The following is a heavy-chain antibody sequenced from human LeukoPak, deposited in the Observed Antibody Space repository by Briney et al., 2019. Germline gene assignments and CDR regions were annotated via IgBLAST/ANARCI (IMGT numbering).Heavy chain of an antibody. D-gene: IGHD2-2*01. CDR1: DGSITNND. J-gene: IGHJ4*02. V-gene: IGHV4-39*07. CDR3: ARPTIVPGAVYFDS. Sequence: SETLSLTCTVSDGSITNNDWDWIRQPPGKGLEWIGSIYYSGSTYYNPSLKSRVTISVDTSKNQFSLKLSSVTAADTAVYYCARPTIVPGAVYFDSWGQGTLVTVSS. CDR2: IYYSGST.